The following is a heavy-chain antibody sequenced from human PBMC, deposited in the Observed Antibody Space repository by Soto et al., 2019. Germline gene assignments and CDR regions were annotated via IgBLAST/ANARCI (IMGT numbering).Heavy chain of an antibody. V-gene: IGHV1-69*01. J-gene: IGHJ4*02. D-gene: IGHD3-10*01. Sequence: QVQLVQSGAEVQKPGSSVKVSCKASGGTFSSYAISWVRQAPGQGLEWMGGIIPIFGTANYAQKFQGRVTITADESTSTAYMELSSLRSEDTAVYYCARDGANGSGSYYTGFDYWGQGTLVTVSS. CDR1: GGTFSSYA. CDR3: ARDGANGSGSYYTGFDY. CDR2: IIPIFGTA.